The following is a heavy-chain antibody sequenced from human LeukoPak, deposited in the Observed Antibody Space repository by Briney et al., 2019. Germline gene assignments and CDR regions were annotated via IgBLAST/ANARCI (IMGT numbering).Heavy chain of an antibody. CDR3: ARARYYYDSSGYYYQDAFDI. CDR1: GDSIIGYY. V-gene: IGHV4-38-2*02. Sequence: SETLSLTCSVSGDSIIGYYWGWIRQPPGKGLEWIGNIYYTGNTYYNSSLKSRVTISVDTSKNQFSLKLYSVTAADTAVYYCARARYYYDSSGYYYQDAFDIWGQGTMVTVSS. D-gene: IGHD3-22*01. J-gene: IGHJ3*02. CDR2: IYYTGNT.